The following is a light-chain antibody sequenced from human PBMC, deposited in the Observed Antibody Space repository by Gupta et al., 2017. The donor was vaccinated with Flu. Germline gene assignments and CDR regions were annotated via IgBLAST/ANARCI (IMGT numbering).Light chain of an antibody. V-gene: IGKV4-1*01. CDR2: WAS. Sequence: DIVMTQSPDSLAVSLGERATINCKSSQSVLYSSNNKKYLAWYQQKPGQPPKLLIYWASTRESGVPDRFSGSGSWTDFTLTISSLQAEDVAVYYCQQYYSTPPAWTFGQGTKVEIK. CDR3: QQYYSTPPAWT. J-gene: IGKJ1*01. CDR1: QSVLYSSNNKKY.